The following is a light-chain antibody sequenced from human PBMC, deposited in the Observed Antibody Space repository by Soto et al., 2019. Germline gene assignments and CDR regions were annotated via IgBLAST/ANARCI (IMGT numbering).Light chain of an antibody. CDR3: QQYNSYSLWT. CDR1: EIINSY. CDR2: KAS. J-gene: IGKJ1*01. V-gene: IGKV1-5*03. Sequence: DIQKTQSPSTLSASVGERVTITCRPSEIINSYLAWYQQKPGKAPRLLIYKASSLESGVSSRFSGSGSGTEFTLTISSLQPDDFATYYCQQYNSYSLWTFGQGTKVDIK.